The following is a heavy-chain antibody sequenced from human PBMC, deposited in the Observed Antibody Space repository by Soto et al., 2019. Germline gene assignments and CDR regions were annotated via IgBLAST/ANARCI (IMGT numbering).Heavy chain of an antibody. D-gene: IGHD3-9*01. V-gene: IGHV4-34*01. CDR1: GRSFSGYY. CDR2: INHSGST. Sequence: SETLSLTCAVYGRSFSGYYWSWIRQPPGKGLEWIGEINHSGSTNYNPSLKSRVTISVDTSKNQFSLKLSSVTAADTAVYYCARGLALLYFDWPHLIRFYYWGQGTLVPVSS. J-gene: IGHJ4*02. CDR3: ARGLALLYFDWPHLIRFYY.